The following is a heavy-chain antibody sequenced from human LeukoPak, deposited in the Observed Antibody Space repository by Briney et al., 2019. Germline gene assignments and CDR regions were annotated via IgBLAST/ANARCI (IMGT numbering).Heavy chain of an antibody. Sequence: SETLSLTCTVSGVSVTSFYWSWIRQPAGKGLGRIGRFFSSGNTNYNPSFKSRATISVDKSENQFSLKLTSVTAADTAVYYCARFSGIYGHDSWGQGTLVSVSS. CDR2: FFSSGNT. J-gene: IGHJ4*02. CDR3: ARFSGIYGHDS. CDR1: GVSVTSFY. D-gene: IGHD3-10*01. V-gene: IGHV4-4*07.